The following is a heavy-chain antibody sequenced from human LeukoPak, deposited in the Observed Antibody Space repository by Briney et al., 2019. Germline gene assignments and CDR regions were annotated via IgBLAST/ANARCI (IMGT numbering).Heavy chain of an antibody. CDR3: ARDPSGSYYRSEYYFDY. Sequence: GGSLRLSCAASGFTFSSYWMHWVRQAPGKWLVWVSRINSDGSSTSYADSVKGRFTISRDNAKNTLYLQMNSLRAEDTAVYYCARDPSGSYYRSEYYFDYWGQGTLVTLSS. CDR2: INSDGSST. CDR1: GFTFSSYW. V-gene: IGHV3-74*01. J-gene: IGHJ4*02. D-gene: IGHD1-26*01.